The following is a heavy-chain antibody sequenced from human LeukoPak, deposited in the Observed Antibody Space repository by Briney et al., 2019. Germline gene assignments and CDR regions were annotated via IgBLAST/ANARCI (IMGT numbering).Heavy chain of an antibody. Sequence: GGSLRLSCAASGFSFNNYAMSWVRQAPGKGLEWVSIIIASSGSTFYAGSVKGRFTTSRDNSKNTLYLQMNSPRVEDTAVYYCVKGGYDYVEVAYFDFWGQGTLVTVSS. CDR2: IIASSGST. CDR3: VKGGYDYVEVAYFDF. D-gene: IGHD5-12*01. CDR1: GFSFNNYA. V-gene: IGHV3-23*01. J-gene: IGHJ4*02.